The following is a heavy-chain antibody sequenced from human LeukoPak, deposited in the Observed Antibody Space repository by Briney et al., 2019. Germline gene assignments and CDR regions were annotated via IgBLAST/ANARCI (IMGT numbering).Heavy chain of an antibody. D-gene: IGHD3-16*01. Sequence: SVKVSCKASGGTFSSYAISWVRQAPGQGLEWMGGIIPIFGTANYAQNFQGRVTITADKSTSTAYMELSSLRSEDTAVYYCAREVIMITSGGAPGWFDPWGQGTLVTVSS. V-gene: IGHV1-69*06. CDR3: AREVIMITSGGAPGWFDP. CDR2: IIPIFGTA. CDR1: GGTFSSYA. J-gene: IGHJ5*02.